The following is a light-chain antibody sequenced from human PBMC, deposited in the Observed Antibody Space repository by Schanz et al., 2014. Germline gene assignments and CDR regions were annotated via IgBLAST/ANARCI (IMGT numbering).Light chain of an antibody. CDR3: CSYTSSNTLE. CDR1: SSNIGRNT. Sequence: QSVLTQPPSASGTPGQRVTISCSGSSSNIGRNTVNWYQHLPGTAPKLLIYSNTLRPSGVPDRFSNSKSGTSASLAISGLQAEDEGDYYCCSYTSSNTLEFGGGTKLTVL. CDR2: SNT. J-gene: IGLJ2*01. V-gene: IGLV1-44*01.